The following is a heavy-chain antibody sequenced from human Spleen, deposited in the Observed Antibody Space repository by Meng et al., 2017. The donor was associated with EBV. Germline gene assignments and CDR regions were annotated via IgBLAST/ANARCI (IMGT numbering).Heavy chain of an antibody. D-gene: IGHD2-15*01. J-gene: IGHJ4*02. CDR1: GGSFSGHY. CDR2: INHSGST. CDR3: ARGYCSGGSCYSDY. Sequence: QVQLQQWGAGLLKPSETLSLTCAVYGGSFSGHYWTWIRQPPGKGLEWIGEINHSGSTNYNPSLKSRVTISVDTSKNQFSLKLSSVTAADTAVYYCARGYCSGGSCYSDYWGQGTLVTVFS. V-gene: IGHV4-34*02.